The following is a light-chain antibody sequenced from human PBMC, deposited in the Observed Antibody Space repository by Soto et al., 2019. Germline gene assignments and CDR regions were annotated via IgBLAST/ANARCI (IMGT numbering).Light chain of an antibody. V-gene: IGKV1-39*01. CDR3: QQSSSTLGT. CDR2: AAS. Sequence: DIQMTQSPSSLSASVGDTVTITCRASQRISTYLNWYQQKPGRAPNLVISAASSLQSGVPTRFSGDGSGTDFTLTISSLQPEDVATYFCQQSSSTLGTFGQGTRV. CDR1: QRISTY. J-gene: IGKJ1*01.